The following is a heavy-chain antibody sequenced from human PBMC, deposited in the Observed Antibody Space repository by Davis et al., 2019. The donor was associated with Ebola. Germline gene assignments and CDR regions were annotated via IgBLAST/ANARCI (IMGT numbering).Heavy chain of an antibody. D-gene: IGHD2-2*01. CDR1: GFTFSGSA. V-gene: IGHV3-73*01. J-gene: IGHJ4*02. Sequence: GESLKISCAASGFTFSGSAMHWVRQASGKGLEWVGRIRSKANSYATAYAASVKGRFSISRDDSKNTAYLQMNSLKTEDTAVYYCTPTSFDYWGQGTLVTVSS. CDR3: TPTSFDY. CDR2: IRSKANSYAT.